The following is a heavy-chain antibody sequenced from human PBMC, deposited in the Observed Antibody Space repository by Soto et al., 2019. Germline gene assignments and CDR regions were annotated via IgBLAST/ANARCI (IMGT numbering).Heavy chain of an antibody. CDR3: ARVNRVAAAPVYYYYGMDV. V-gene: IGHV4-59*01. Sequence: SETLSLTCTVSGGSISSYYWSWIRQPPGKGLEWIGYIYYSGSTNYNPSLKSRVTISVDTSKNQFSLKLSSVTAADTAVYYCARVNRVAAAPVYYYYGMDVWGQGTTVTVSS. D-gene: IGHD2-15*01. CDR1: GGSISSYY. J-gene: IGHJ6*02. CDR2: IYYSGST.